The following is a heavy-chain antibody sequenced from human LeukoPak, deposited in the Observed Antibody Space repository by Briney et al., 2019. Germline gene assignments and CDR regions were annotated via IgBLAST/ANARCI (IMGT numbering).Heavy chain of an antibody. Sequence: GGSLRLSCAASGFTFDDYGMSWVRQAPGKGLEWVSGINWNGGSTGYADSVKGRFTISRDNAKNSLYLQINRLRAEDTALYYCARAGIVVVPAAIASAFDIWGQGTMVTVSS. V-gene: IGHV3-20*04. D-gene: IGHD2-2*02. CDR2: INWNGGST. J-gene: IGHJ3*02. CDR1: GFTFDDYG. CDR3: ARAGIVVVPAAIASAFDI.